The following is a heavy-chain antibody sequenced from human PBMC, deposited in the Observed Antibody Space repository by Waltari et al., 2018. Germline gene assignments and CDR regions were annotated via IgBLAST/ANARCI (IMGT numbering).Heavy chain of an antibody. CDR1: GLTFSRSW. CDR2: INSDGSST. D-gene: IGHD6-13*01. Sequence: EEQLVASGGGLVQPGESLRPSCAAPGLTFSRSWMDWFGRAPGQGLVWVSRINSDGSSTIYAESVKGRFTISRDNAKNTLYVQMNRLRAEDTAVYYCARVATKTYSSPVPGRPYYYGMDVWGQGTTVTVSS. J-gene: IGHJ6*02. V-gene: IGHV3-74*01. CDR3: ARVATKTYSSPVPGRPYYYGMDV.